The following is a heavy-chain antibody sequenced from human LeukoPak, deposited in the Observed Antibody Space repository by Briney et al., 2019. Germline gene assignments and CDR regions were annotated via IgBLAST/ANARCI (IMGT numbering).Heavy chain of an antibody. D-gene: IGHD3-3*01. Sequence: GGSLRLSCAASGFTFSDYYMSWIRQAPGKGLEWVSSISSSSSYIYYADSVKGRFTISRDNAKNSLYLQMNSLRAEDTAVYYCARDSNAMYYDFWSGYYTRPFDYWGQGTLVTVSS. V-gene: IGHV3-11*06. CDR3: ARDSNAMYYDFWSGYYTRPFDY. CDR1: GFTFSDYY. CDR2: ISSSSSYI. J-gene: IGHJ4*02.